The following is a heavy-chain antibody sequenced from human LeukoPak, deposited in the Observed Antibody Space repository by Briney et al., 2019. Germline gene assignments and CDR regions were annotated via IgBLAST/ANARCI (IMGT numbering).Heavy chain of an antibody. CDR1: GFTFSSYA. CDR3: AKEGYCGGDCYREFDY. V-gene: IGHV3-23*01. J-gene: IGHJ4*02. CDR2: ISGSGGST. D-gene: IGHD2-21*02. Sequence: GGSLRLSCAASGFTFSSYAMSSVRQAPGKGLEWVSGISGSGGSTYYADSVKGRFTISRDNSKNTLYLQMNSLRAEDTAVYYCAKEGYCGGDCYREFDYWGQGTLVTVSS.